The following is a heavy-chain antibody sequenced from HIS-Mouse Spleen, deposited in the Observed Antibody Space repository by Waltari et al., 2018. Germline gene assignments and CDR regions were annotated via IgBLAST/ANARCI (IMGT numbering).Heavy chain of an antibody. CDR1: GFTFSSYL. V-gene: IGHV3-7*01. CDR3: ARERRGPGWFDP. Sequence: EVLLVESGGRLVQPGGSLRPSCAASGFTFSSYLTSCFRQGPGKGLGWVANIKQDGSEKYYVDSVKGRFTISRDNAKNSLYLQMNSLRAEDTAVYYCARERRGPGWFDPWGQGTLVTVSS. CDR2: IKQDGSEK. J-gene: IGHJ5*02. D-gene: IGHD5-12*01.